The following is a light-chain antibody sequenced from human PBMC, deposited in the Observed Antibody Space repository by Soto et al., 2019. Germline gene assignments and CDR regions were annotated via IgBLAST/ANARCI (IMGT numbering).Light chain of an antibody. J-gene: IGLJ2*01. V-gene: IGLV1-40*01. Sequence: QSVLTQPPSVSGAPGQRVTISCTGSSSNIGAGYDVHWYQQLPGTAPKLLIYGNSNRPSGVPDRFSGSKSGTSASLAITGLQAEDGADYYCQSYDSRRQVVFGGGTQLTVL. CDR3: QSYDSRRQVV. CDR1: SSNIGAGYD. CDR2: GNS.